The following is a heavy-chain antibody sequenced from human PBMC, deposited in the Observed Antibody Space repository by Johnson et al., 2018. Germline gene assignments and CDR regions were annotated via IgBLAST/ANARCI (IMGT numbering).Heavy chain of an antibody. CDR1: GGSISSFY. CDR3: AVGYYDSRGYYAFNI. J-gene: IGHJ3*02. Sequence: QVQLQESGPGLVKPSETLSLTCTVSGGSISSFYWTWIRQPPGKGLDWIGYIHYRGSTNYNPSLKSRVTMSVDTSKNQFSLKLSSLTAADTAVYYWAVGYYDSRGYYAFNIWGQGAMVTVSS. D-gene: IGHD3-22*01. V-gene: IGHV4-59*01. CDR2: IHYRGST.